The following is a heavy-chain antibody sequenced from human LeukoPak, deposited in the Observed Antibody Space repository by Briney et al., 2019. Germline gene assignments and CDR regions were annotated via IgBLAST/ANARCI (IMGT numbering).Heavy chain of an antibody. D-gene: IGHD5-24*01. CDR1: GITFSSYA. V-gene: IGHV3-23*01. J-gene: IGHJ4*02. Sequence: PGGSLRLSCAASGITFSSYAMSWVRQAPGKGLEWVSAISGSGGSTYYADSVKGRFTISRDNSKNTLYLQMNSLRAEDTAVYYCANKRWLQLSPFDYWGQGTLVTVSS. CDR2: ISGSGGST. CDR3: ANKRWLQLSPFDY.